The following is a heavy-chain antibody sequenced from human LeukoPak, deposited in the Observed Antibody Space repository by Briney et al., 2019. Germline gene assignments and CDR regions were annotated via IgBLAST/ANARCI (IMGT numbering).Heavy chain of an antibody. J-gene: IGHJ4*02. CDR3: ARESNYYGSGSYYKVGDFDY. D-gene: IGHD3-10*01. CDR2: INWNGSST. Sequence: GGSLRLSCAASGFTFDDYGMGWVRQAPGKGLEWVSGINWNGSSTGYADSVKGRFTISRDNAKNSLYLQMNSLRAEGTALYYCARESNYYGSGSYYKVGDFDYWGQGTLVTVSS. V-gene: IGHV3-20*04. CDR1: GFTFDDYG.